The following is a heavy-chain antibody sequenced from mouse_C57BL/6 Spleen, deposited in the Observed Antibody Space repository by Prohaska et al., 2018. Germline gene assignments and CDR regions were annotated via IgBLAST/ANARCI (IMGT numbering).Heavy chain of an antibody. J-gene: IGHJ1*03. CDR1: GSPFSTYF. Sequence: HVQLQQPGSELVRPVSSVQLSSKVSGSPFSTYFMHFLKLCPIQGLEWIGNIDPSDSETHYNQKFKGKATLTGDKTTRKDNRQRSRMTAEDSAVDYCGRAEGSHWYFDDWGKGTTVTVSS. CDR3: GRAEGSHWYFDD. CDR2: IDPSDSET. D-gene: IGHD1-1*02. V-gene: IGHV1-52*01.